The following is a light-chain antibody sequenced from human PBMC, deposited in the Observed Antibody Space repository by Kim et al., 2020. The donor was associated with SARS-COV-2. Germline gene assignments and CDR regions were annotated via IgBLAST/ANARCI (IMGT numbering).Light chain of an antibody. CDR3: QKIYSTRLT. Sequence: DIQMTQSPSYLSASVGDRVTIACRTSQSITTYLNWYQQKPGEAPSLLIYGASTLRSGVPSRFSGSGSGTESTLPIGSLKPEASAIYYCQKIYSTRLTFGGGTKVDIK. V-gene: IGKV1-39*01. J-gene: IGKJ4*01. CDR1: QSITTY. CDR2: GAS.